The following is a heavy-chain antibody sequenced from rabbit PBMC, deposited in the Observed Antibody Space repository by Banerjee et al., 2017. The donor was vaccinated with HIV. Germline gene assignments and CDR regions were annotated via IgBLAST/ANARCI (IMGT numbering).Heavy chain of an antibody. CDR1: GFSFSSSHW. CDR2: IYTGSSGST. J-gene: IGHJ6*01. D-gene: IGHD1-1*01. V-gene: IGHV1S45*01. Sequence: QEQLEESGGDLVMPEGSLTLTCTASGFSFSSSHWICWVRQAPGKGLEWIACIYTGSSGSTHYASWAKGRLTISKTSSTTVTLQMTSLTAADTATYFCARGYVSGSGSDLWGPGTLVTVS. CDR3: ARGYVSGSGSDL.